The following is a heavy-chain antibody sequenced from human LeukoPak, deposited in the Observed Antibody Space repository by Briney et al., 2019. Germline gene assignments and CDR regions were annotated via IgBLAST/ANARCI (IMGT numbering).Heavy chain of an antibody. Sequence: GSSVKVSCKASGGTFSSYAISWVRQAPGQGLEWMGGIIPIFGTANYAQKFQGRVTITADVSTSTAYMELSSLRSEDTAVYYCARGGAYGDYEYFQHWGQGTLVTVSS. CDR3: ARGGAYGDYEYFQH. V-gene: IGHV1-69*01. CDR1: GGTFSSYA. J-gene: IGHJ1*01. D-gene: IGHD4-17*01. CDR2: IIPIFGTA.